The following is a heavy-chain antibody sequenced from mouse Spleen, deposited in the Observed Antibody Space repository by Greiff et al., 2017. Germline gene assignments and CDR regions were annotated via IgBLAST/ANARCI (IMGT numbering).Heavy chain of an antibody. CDR3: ARGQSDYYGSYWYFDV. J-gene: IGHJ1*01. Sequence: DVMLVESGGGLVKPGGSLKLSCAASGFTFSSYAMSWVRQTPEKRLEWVASISSGGSTYYPDSVKGRFTISRDNARNILYLQMSSLRSEDTAMYYCARGQSDYYGSYWYFDVWGAGTTVTVSS. D-gene: IGHD1-1*01. CDR2: ISSGGST. V-gene: IGHV5-6-5*01. CDR1: GFTFSSYA.